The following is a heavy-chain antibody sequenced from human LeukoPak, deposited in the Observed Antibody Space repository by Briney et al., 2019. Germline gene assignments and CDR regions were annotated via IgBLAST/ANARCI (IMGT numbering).Heavy chain of an antibody. CDR3: ATASWREGHGGAFDI. D-gene: IGHD6-13*01. CDR1: GYTLTELS. Sequence: ASVKVSCKVSGYTLTELSMHWVRQAPGKGLEWMGGFDPEDGETIYAQKFQGRVTMTEDTSTDTAYMELSSLRSEDTAVYYCATASWREGHGGAFDIWGQGTMVAVSS. J-gene: IGHJ3*02. V-gene: IGHV1-24*01. CDR2: FDPEDGET.